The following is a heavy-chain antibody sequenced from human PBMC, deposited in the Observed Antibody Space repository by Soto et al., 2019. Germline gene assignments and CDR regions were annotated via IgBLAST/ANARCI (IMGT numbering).Heavy chain of an antibody. CDR3: ARGPYCGYVPD. CDR2: IKQDGSEK. J-gene: IGHJ4*02. V-gene: IGHV3-7*05. Sequence: EVQLVESGGGLVQPGGSLRLSCAASGFTFSSYWMSWVRQAPGKGLEWVANIKQDGSEKYYVDSVKGRFTISRANAKNALYVQRNILRDDDTAVYYWARGPYCGYVPDWGQGTLVTVSS. D-gene: IGHD5-12*01. CDR1: GFTFSSYW.